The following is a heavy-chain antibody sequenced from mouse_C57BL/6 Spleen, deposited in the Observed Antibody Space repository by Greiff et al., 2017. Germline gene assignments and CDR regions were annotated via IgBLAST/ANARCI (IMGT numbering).Heavy chain of an antibody. CDR2: IYPGSGNT. CDR1: GYTFTDSY. D-gene: IGHD2-5*01. CDR3: AGSNPFAY. J-gene: IGHJ3*01. V-gene: IGHV1-76*01. Sequence: QVQLQQSGAELVRPGASVKLSCKASGYTFTDSYINWVKQRPGQGLEWIARIYPGSGNTNYNEKFKGKATLSSEKSSSTAYMQLSSLTAVDSAVCFCAGSNPFAYWGQGTMVTVSA.